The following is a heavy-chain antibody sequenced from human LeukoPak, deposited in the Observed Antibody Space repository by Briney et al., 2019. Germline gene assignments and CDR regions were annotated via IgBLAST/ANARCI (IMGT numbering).Heavy chain of an antibody. V-gene: IGHV3-11*04. CDR1: GFTFSDYY. CDR3: ARDGRTYYQYYMDV. J-gene: IGHJ6*03. CDR2: ISSSGSNI. Sequence: GGSLRLSCAASGFTFSDYYMSWIRQAPGKGLEWVSYISSSGSNIYYADSVKGRFTISRDNAKTSLYLQMNSLRAEDTAVYYCARDGRTYYQYYMDVWGKGTTVTVSS. D-gene: IGHD3/OR15-3a*01.